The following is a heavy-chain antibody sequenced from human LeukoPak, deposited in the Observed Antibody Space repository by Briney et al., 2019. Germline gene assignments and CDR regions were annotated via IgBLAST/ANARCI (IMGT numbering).Heavy chain of an antibody. V-gene: IGHV3-23*05. D-gene: IGHD6-19*01. CDR1: GFTFSIYA. J-gene: IGHJ4*02. CDR3: AKPFQWMVGFDY. Sequence: GGSLRLSCVASGFTFSIYAMSWVRQAPGKGLEWVSGLDSSGGNTGYADSVEGRFTISRDNSKSTLFLQMNSLRAEDTAVYYCAKPFQWMVGFDYWGQGTLVTVSS. CDR2: LDSSGGNT.